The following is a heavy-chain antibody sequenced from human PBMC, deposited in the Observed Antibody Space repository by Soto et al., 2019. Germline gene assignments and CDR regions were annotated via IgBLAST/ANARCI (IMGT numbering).Heavy chain of an antibody. CDR1: GFTFSSYA. V-gene: IGHV3-23*01. CDR3: ARDGCTSASCDIYGMDV. Sequence: EVQLLESGGGLIQPGGSLRLSCAASGFTFSSYALSWVRQTPEKGLEWVSTISGSGSIAYYADSVKGRFTISRDNSKNTLYLQLSSLRAADTATYYCARDGCTSASCDIYGMDVWGQGTTVTVSS. CDR2: ISGSGSIA. J-gene: IGHJ6*02. D-gene: IGHD2-2*02.